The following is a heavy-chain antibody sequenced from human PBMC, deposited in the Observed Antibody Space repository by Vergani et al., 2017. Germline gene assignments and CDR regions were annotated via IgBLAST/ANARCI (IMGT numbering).Heavy chain of an antibody. CDR3: ARETVVTSWDGYRFHYMDV. V-gene: IGHV4-61*02. CDR1: GGAVNSGSNF. CDR2: TSTDGST. J-gene: IGHJ6*03. D-gene: IGHD3-16*02. Sequence: QVQLQESGPGLVKPSQTLSLTCSVPGGAVNSGSNFWTWVRQPARKGLEWIGRTSTDGSTNYNPSLKSRVTVSVDTSKTQISLRLTSVTAEDTAVYYCARETVVTSWDGYRFHYMDVWGKGTTVTVSS.